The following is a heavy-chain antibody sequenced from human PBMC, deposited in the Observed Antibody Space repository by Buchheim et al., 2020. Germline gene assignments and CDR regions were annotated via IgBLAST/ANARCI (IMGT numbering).Heavy chain of an antibody. D-gene: IGHD3-3*01. CDR1: GFTSSSYG. CDR3: AKGQYDFWSGYYTGFGTGMDV. J-gene: IGHJ6*02. V-gene: IGHV3-30*18. Sequence: QVQLVESGGGVVQPGRSLRLSCAASGFTSSSYGMHWVRQAPGKGLEWVAVISYDGSNKYYADSVKGRFTISRDNSKNTLYLQMNSLRAEDTAVYYCAKGQYDFWSGYYTGFGTGMDVWGQGTT. CDR2: ISYDGSNK.